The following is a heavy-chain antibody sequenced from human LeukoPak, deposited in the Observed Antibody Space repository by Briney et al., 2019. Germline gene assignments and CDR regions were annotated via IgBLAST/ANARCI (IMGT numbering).Heavy chain of an antibody. Sequence: SETLSLTCTVSGDSISSGSYYWSWIRQPAGKGLEWIGRIYTSGSTNYNPSLKSRVTMSVDTSKNQFSLELSSVTAADTAVYYCARERRVRGVHSNWFDPWGQGTLVTVSS. D-gene: IGHD3-10*01. CDR3: ARERRVRGVHSNWFDP. J-gene: IGHJ5*02. CDR1: GDSISSGSYY. CDR2: IYTSGST. V-gene: IGHV4-61*02.